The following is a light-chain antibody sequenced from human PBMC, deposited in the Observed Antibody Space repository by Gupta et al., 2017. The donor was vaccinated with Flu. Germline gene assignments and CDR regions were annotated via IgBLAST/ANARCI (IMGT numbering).Light chain of an antibody. J-gene: IGLJ3*02. V-gene: IGLV1-51*02. CDR1: SSNIENNY. Sequence: KVTISCSGSSSNIENNYVSWYQQRPGTAPELLIYENNKRPSGIPDRFSGSKSDTSATLGITGLQTGDEADYYCGTWDSSLSAWVFGGGTKLTVL. CDR3: GTWDSSLSAWV. CDR2: ENN.